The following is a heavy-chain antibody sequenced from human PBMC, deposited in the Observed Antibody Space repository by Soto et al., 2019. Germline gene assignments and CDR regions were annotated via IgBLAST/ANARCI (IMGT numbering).Heavy chain of an antibody. J-gene: IGHJ5*02. V-gene: IGHV1-2*02. CDR2: INPKSGVT. Sequence: ASVKVSCKASGYSFIGYYMHWVRQAPGQGLEWMGWINPKSGVTNYAQKFQGRVTMTRDTSVTTAYMELSSLRSDDTAVYYCARGDVNWFDPWGQGTLVTVSS. D-gene: IGHD2-21*02. CDR3: ARGDVNWFDP. CDR1: GYSFIGYY.